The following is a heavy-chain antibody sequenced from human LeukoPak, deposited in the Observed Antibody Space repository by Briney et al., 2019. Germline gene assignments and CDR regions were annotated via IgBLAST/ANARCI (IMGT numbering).Heavy chain of an antibody. Sequence: ASVKVSCKASGYTFSDYYMHWVRQAPGQGLEWMGWINPKSGNTKYAQKFQGRVAMTRDTSISIVYLDLSSLTSDDTAVYFCAGGGSSVSGKAIDYWGQGSLVTVSS. CDR3: AGGGSSVSGKAIDY. D-gene: IGHD6-19*01. CDR1: GYTFSDYY. J-gene: IGHJ4*02. CDR2: INPKSGNT. V-gene: IGHV1-2*02.